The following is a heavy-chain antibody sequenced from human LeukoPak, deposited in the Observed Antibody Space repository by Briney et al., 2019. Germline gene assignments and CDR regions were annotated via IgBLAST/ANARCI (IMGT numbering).Heavy chain of an antibody. CDR3: AREAAAILIKYYYYGMDV. CDR2: IYGGTTTRT. J-gene: IGHJ6*02. CDR1: GFTFSKYT. Sequence: GGSLRLSCVASGFTFSKYTMSWVRQAPGKGLEWVSGIYGGTTTRTFYAESVKGRLTISRDNSKNTLYLQMNSLRAEDTAVYYCAREAAAILIKYYYYGMDVWGQGTTVTVSS. V-gene: IGHV3-23*01. D-gene: IGHD2-21*02.